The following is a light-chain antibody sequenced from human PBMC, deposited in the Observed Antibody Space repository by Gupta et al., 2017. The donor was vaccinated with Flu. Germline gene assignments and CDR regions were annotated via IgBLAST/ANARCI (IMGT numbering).Light chain of an antibody. CDR3: SSYTTSSTPEV. J-gene: IGLJ2*01. CDR2: EVS. Sequence: VFWFQQDPAKAPNVLIYEVSNRPSGVSDRFSGSKSGNTASVTISGLQAEDEADYYCSSYTTSSTPEVFGGGTKLTVL. V-gene: IGLV2-14*01.